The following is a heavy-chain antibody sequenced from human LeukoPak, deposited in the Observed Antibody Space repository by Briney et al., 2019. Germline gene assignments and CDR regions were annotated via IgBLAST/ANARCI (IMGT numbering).Heavy chain of an antibody. V-gene: IGHV3-53*01. J-gene: IGHJ4*02. CDR2: IYSGGST. D-gene: IGHD3-3*01. Sequence: GGSLRLSCAAFGFTVSSNYMSWVRQAPGKGLEWVSVIYSGGSTYYADSVKGRFTISRDNSKNTLYLQMNSLRAEDTAVYYCAKGYSPNYYDFWSGYVPDYWGQGTLVTVSS. CDR1: GFTVSSNY. CDR3: AKGYSPNYYDFWSGYVPDY.